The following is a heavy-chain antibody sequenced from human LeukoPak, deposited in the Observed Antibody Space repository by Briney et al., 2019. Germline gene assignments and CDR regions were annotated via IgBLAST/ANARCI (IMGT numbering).Heavy chain of an antibody. V-gene: IGHV1-18*01. D-gene: IGHD3-3*01. J-gene: IGHJ4*02. CDR1: GYTFTSYG. CDR3: ARDHFFSRVPKY. CDR2: ISAYNGNT. Sequence: ASVKVSCKASGYTFTSYGTSWVRQAPGQGLEWMGWISAYNGNTNYAQKLQGRVTMTTDTSTSTAFMELRSLRSDDTAVYYCARDHFFSRVPKYWGQGTLVTVSS.